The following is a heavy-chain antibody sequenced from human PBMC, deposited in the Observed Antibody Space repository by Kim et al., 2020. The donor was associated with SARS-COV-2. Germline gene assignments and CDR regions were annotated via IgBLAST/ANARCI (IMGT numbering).Heavy chain of an antibody. V-gene: IGHV1-69*01. D-gene: IGHD6-13*01. CDR3: AREGAAAGTGHFFDY. Sequence: QKFQGRVTITADESTSTAYMELSSLRSEDTAVYYCAREGAAAGTGHFFDYWGQGTLVTVSS. J-gene: IGHJ4*02.